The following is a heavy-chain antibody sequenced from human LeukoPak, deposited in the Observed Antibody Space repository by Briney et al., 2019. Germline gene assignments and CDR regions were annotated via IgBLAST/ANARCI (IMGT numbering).Heavy chain of an antibody. CDR3: ARLGVVAPTSPDY. Sequence: SETLSLTCTVSGYSISSGYYWGWIRQPPGKGLEWIGSIYHSGSTYYNPSPKSRVTISVDTSKNQLSLELSSVTAADTAVYYCARLGVVAPTSPDYWGQGTLVTVSS. D-gene: IGHD2-15*01. V-gene: IGHV4-38-2*02. CDR1: GYSISSGYY. CDR2: IYHSGST. J-gene: IGHJ4*02.